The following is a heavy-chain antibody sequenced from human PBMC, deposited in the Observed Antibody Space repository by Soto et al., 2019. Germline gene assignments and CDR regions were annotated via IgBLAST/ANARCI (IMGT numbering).Heavy chain of an antibody. CDR1: GFTFSSYA. Sequence: GGSLRLSYASSGFTFSSYAMHLVRQAPGKGLEWVAVISYDGSNKYYADSVKGRFTISRDNSKNTLYLQMNSLRAEDTAVYYCARDQYSSSRYRPFNGMDVWGQGTTVTVSS. CDR3: ARDQYSSSRYRPFNGMDV. V-gene: IGHV3-30-3*01. D-gene: IGHD6-13*01. J-gene: IGHJ6*02. CDR2: ISYDGSNK.